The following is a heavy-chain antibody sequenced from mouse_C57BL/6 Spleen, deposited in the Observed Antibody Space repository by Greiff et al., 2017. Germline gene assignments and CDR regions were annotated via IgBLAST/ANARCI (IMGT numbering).Heavy chain of an antibody. CDR2: IDPEDGDT. CDR1: GFNIKDYY. J-gene: IGHJ3*01. D-gene: IGHD2-4*01. V-gene: IGHV14-1*01. Sequence: VQLQQSGAELVRPGASVKLSCTASGFNIKDYYMHWVKQRPEQGLEWIGRIDPEDGDTEYASTFQGKATMTADTSSNTAYLQLSSLTSEDTAVYYCATRDWYDYDAFAYWGQGTLVTVSA. CDR3: ATRDWYDYDAFAY.